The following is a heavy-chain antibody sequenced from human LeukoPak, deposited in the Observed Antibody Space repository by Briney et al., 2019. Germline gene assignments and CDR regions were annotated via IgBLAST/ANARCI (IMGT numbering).Heavy chain of an antibody. D-gene: IGHD3-22*01. CDR2: INPNSGGT. V-gene: IGHV1-2*02. CDR1: GYTFTGYH. J-gene: IGHJ3*02. CDR3: AREMSDSSGYLDAFDI. Sequence: GASVKVSCKASGYTFTGYHMHWVRQAPGQGLEWMGWINPNSGGTNYAQKFQGRVTMTRDTSISTAYMELSRLRSDDTAVYYCAREMSDSSGYLDAFDIWGQGTMVTVSS.